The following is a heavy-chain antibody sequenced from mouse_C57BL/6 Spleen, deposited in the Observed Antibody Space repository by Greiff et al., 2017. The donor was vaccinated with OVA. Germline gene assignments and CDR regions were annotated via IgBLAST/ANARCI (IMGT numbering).Heavy chain of an antibody. CDR1: GFSLTSYG. D-gene: IGHD4-1*01. CDR3: AKRTGSYWYFDV. Sequence: VKLVESGPGLVQPSQSLSITCTVSGFSLTSYGVHWVRQPPGKGLAWLGVIWSGGSTDYNAAFISRLSISKDNSKSQVFFKMNSLQADDTAIYYCAKRTGSYWYFDVWGTGTTVTVSS. J-gene: IGHJ1*03. V-gene: IGHV2-4*01. CDR2: IWSGGST.